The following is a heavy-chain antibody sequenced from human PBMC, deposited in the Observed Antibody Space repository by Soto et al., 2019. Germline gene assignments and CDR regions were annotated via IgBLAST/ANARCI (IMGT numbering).Heavy chain of an antibody. Sequence: SETLSLTCTVSGGSISSGGYYWIWIRQHPGKGLEWIGYIYYSGSTYYNPSLKSRVTISVDTSKNQFSLKLSSVTAADTAVYYCARGEPGYYYCGMDVWGQGTMVTVSS. CDR1: GGSISSGGYY. CDR3: ARGEPGYYYCGMDV. CDR2: IYYSGST. J-gene: IGHJ6*02. V-gene: IGHV4-31*03.